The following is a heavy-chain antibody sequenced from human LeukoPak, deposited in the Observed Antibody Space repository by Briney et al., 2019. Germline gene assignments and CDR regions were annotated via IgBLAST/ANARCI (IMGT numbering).Heavy chain of an antibody. J-gene: IGHJ4*02. D-gene: IGHD6-19*01. CDR1: GGSISSSSYY. CDR3: ARQYSSGWSDY. V-gene: IGHV4-39*07. Sequence: SETLSLTCTVSGGSISSSSYYWGWIRQPPGKGLEWIGSIYYSGSTYYNPSLKGRVTISVDTSKNQFSLKLSSVTAADTAVYYCARQYSSGWSDYWGQGTLVTVSS. CDR2: IYYSGST.